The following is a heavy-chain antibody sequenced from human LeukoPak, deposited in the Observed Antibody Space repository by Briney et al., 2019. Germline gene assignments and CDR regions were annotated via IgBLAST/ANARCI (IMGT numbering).Heavy chain of an antibody. D-gene: IGHD5-12*01. J-gene: IGHJ5*02. Sequence: ASVKVSCKASGYTFTGYYMHWVRQAPGQGLEWMGWISAYNGNTNYAQKLQGRVTMTTDTSTSTAYMELRSLRSDDTAVYYCARDSIVAPNWFDPWGQGTLVTVSS. CDR1: GYTFTGYY. CDR3: ARDSIVAPNWFDP. CDR2: ISAYNGNT. V-gene: IGHV1-18*04.